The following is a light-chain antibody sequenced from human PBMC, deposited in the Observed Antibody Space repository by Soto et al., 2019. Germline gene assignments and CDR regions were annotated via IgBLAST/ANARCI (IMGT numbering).Light chain of an antibody. CDR1: QSISSW. J-gene: IGKJ5*01. CDR3: QQYNSYPT. Sequence: DIPMTQSPSTLSASVRDRVTIPCRASQSISSWLAWYQQKPGKAPKLLIYKASSLESGVPSRFSGSGSGTEFTLTISSLQPDDFATYYCQQYNSYPTSGQGTRLEIK. CDR2: KAS. V-gene: IGKV1-5*03.